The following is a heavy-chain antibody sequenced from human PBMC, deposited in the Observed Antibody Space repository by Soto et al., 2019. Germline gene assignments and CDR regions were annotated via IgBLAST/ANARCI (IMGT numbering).Heavy chain of an antibody. CDR1: GFDFRGTG. Sequence: GGSLRLSCKASGFDFRGTGMHWVRQAPGKGLEWVAVISYDENTKDYGDSVKGRFTVSRDNSNNTLYLQMHSLTSDDTAVYYCAKVAASTWNPNWFAPWGQGTLLTPSS. V-gene: IGHV3-30*18. D-gene: IGHD1-1*01. CDR2: ISYDENTK. J-gene: IGHJ5*02. CDR3: AKVAASTWNPNWFAP.